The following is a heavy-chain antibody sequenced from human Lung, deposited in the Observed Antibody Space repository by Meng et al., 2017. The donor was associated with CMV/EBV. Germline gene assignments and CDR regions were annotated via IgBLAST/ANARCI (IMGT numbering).Heavy chain of an antibody. J-gene: IGHJ4*02. CDR1: GFTFSSPW. CDR3: ANSGLAGGAR. CDR2: IKHDGSEK. D-gene: IGHD2-21*01. V-gene: IGHV3-7*01. Sequence: GGSLRPSCVASGFTFSSPWMSWVRRAPGKGLEWVATIKHDGSEKHHGDSAKGRFTISRDNAKNSLFLQKDSRRAEDTAVYYCANSGLAGGARWGQGTLVTVSS.